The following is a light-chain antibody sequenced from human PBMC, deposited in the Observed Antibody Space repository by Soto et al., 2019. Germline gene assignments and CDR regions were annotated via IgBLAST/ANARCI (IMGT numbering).Light chain of an antibody. CDR1: SSNIGNNA. V-gene: IGLV1-36*01. J-gene: IGLJ1*01. CDR2: YDN. Sequence: QSVLTQPPSVSEAPGQRVTISCSGSSSNIGNNAVNWYQQLPGQAPKIVIYYDNLLTSGVSDRFSGSKSGISASLAISDLQSEDEADYYWASWDDSLNAYVFGRGTKLTVL. CDR3: ASWDDSLNAYV.